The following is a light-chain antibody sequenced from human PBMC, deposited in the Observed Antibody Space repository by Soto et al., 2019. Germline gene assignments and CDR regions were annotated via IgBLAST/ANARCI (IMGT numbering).Light chain of an antibody. CDR1: GNDVGGYNY. Sequence: QSVLTQPASVSGSPGQSITISCTGTGNDVGGYNYVSWFQQHPGKAPKLLIFEVSNRPSGVSNRFSGSKSGNTASLTISGLQAEDEADYYCSSFTSTSTFVFGTGTRSPS. V-gene: IGLV2-14*01. J-gene: IGLJ1*01. CDR2: EVS. CDR3: SSFTSTSTFV.